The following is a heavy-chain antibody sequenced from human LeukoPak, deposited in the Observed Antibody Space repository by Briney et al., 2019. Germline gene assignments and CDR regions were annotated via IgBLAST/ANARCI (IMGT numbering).Heavy chain of an antibody. CDR1: GFTFSSYA. Sequence: GGSLRLSCAASGFTFSSYAMSWVRQAPGKGLEWVSAISGSGGSTYYADSVKGRFTISRDNSKNTLYLQMNSLRAEDTAVYYCARESEIVVVPAATMDVWGKGTTVTVPS. V-gene: IGHV3-23*01. D-gene: IGHD2-2*01. CDR3: ARESEIVVVPAATMDV. J-gene: IGHJ6*04. CDR2: ISGSGGST.